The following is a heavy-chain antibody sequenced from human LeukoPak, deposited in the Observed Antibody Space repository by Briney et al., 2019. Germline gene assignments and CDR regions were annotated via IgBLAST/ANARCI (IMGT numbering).Heavy chain of an antibody. J-gene: IGHJ4*02. Sequence: PSETLSLTCTVSGDSISSNSYYWGWIRQPPGKGLEWIGSMYYSGSTYYNPSLKSRVTISVDTSKNQFSLKLSSVTAADTAVYYCARAYSSSWLNFDYWGQGTLVTVSS. CDR1: GDSISSNSYY. CDR2: MYYSGST. D-gene: IGHD6-13*01. V-gene: IGHV4-39*07. CDR3: ARAYSSSWLNFDY.